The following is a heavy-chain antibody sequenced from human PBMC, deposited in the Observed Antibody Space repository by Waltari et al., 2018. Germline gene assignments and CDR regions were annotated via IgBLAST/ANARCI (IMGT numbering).Heavy chain of an antibody. D-gene: IGHD3-9*01. Sequence: QVQLQESGPGLVNPSEPLSLTCAVSGIPVNSGFFWGWIRQAPGVGLEWMGSLYHSGETDDNPSLERRVTISRDTSKNQFSLKVRSVTAADTALYYCVRRHWEAGYYRDQWGPGTLVTVSS. CDR2: LYHSGET. V-gene: IGHV4-38-2*01. CDR3: VRRHWEAGYYRDQ. J-gene: IGHJ4*02. CDR1: GIPVNSGFF.